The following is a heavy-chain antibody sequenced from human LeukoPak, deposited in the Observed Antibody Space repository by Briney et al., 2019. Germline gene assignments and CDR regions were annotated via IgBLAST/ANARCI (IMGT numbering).Heavy chain of an antibody. V-gene: IGHV3-33*01. CDR3: AREGDFGQQLDYYCGMDV. CDR2: IWYDGSKK. Sequence: GGSLRLSCAAAGFTFSSYGMHWVRQAPGKGLEWVAVIWYDGSKKDYVDSVKGRFTISRDNSKNTLYPQMNSLRAEDTAVYYCAREGDFGQQLDYYCGMDVWGQGTTVTVSS. D-gene: IGHD6-13*01. J-gene: IGHJ6*02. CDR1: GFTFSSYG.